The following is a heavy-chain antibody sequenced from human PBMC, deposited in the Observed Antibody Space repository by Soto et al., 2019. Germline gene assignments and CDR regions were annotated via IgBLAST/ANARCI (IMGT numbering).Heavy chain of an antibody. J-gene: IGHJ3*02. CDR2: IWYDGSNK. D-gene: IGHD3-9*01. CDR1: GFTFSSYG. V-gene: IGHV3-33*01. CDR3: ARDPRLRYFDWLPHDAFDI. Sequence: PGGSLRLSCAASGFTFSSYGMHWVRQAPGKGLEWVAVIWYDGSNKYYADSVKGRFTISRDNSKNTLYLQMNSLRAEDTAVYYCARDPRLRYFDWLPHDAFDIWGQGTMVTVS.